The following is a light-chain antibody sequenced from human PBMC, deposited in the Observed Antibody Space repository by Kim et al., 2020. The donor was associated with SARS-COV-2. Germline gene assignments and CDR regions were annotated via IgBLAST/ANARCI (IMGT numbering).Light chain of an antibody. CDR3: QQYNTYTWT. CDR1: AGTANS. CDR2: AAS. Sequence: ACVRETVTITGRASAGTANSLAWFQQKPGKAPKSLIYAASTLESGVPSRFSGTGSRTYFTLTITSLQQEDSATYYSQQYNTYTWTFGQGTKVEIK. V-gene: IGKV1-16*01. J-gene: IGKJ1*01.